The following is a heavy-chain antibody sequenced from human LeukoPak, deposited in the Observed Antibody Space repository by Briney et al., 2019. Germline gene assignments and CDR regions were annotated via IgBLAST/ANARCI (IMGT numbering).Heavy chain of an antibody. CDR3: ASRFY. CDR2: IKRNSNTI. Sequence: PGGSLRLSCTASGLTFSNYSMNWVCQAPGKGLEWLSYIKRNSNTIYYADSVKGRFFISRDNAEKSLYLQMNSLRVEDTGVYFCASRFYWGQGALVTVSS. CDR1: GLTFSNYS. J-gene: IGHJ4*02. V-gene: IGHV3-48*04.